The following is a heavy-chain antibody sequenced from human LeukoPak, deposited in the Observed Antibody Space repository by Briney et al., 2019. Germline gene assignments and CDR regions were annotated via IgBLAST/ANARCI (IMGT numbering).Heavy chain of an antibody. Sequence: SETLSLTCAVYGGSFSGYYWSWIRQPPGKGLEWIGEINHSGSTNYNPSLKSRVTISVDTSKNQFSLKLSSVTAADTAVYYCARYDFHDAFDIWGQGTMVAVSS. V-gene: IGHV4-34*01. CDR2: INHSGST. J-gene: IGHJ3*02. CDR3: ARYDFHDAFDI. CDR1: GGSFSGYY. D-gene: IGHD3-3*01.